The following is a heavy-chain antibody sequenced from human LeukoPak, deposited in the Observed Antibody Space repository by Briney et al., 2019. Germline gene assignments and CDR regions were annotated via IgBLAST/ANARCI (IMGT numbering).Heavy chain of an antibody. V-gene: IGHV3-30-3*01. Sequence: GGSLRLSCAASGFTFSSYAMHWVRQAPGKGPEWVAVISYDGSNKYYADSVKGRFTISRDNSKNTLYLQMNSLRAEDTAVYYCARSMVAIDYWGQGTLVTVSS. J-gene: IGHJ4*02. CDR3: ARSMVAIDY. D-gene: IGHD5-12*01. CDR1: GFTFSSYA. CDR2: ISYDGSNK.